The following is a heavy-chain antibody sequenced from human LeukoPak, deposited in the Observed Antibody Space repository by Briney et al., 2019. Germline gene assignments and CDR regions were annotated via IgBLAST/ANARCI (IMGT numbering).Heavy chain of an antibody. CDR1: GGSFSGYY. D-gene: IGHD3-3*01. CDR3: ARGRSRLRFLEWLPTGYMDV. J-gene: IGHJ6*03. Sequence: SETLSLTCAVYGGSFSGYYWSWIRQPPGKGLGWIGEINHSGSTNYNPSLKSRVTISVDTSRNQFSLKLSSVTAADTAVYYCARGRSRLRFLEWLPTGYMDVWGKGTTVTVSS. V-gene: IGHV4-34*01. CDR2: INHSGST.